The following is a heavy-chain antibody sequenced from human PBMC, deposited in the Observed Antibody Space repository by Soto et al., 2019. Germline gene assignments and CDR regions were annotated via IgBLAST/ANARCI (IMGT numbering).Heavy chain of an antibody. V-gene: IGHV3-74*01. CDR2: INDQGGSP. D-gene: IGHD5-18*01. J-gene: IGHJ4*02. CDR3: ARDAGYSYGPFDY. CDR1: GFSFSNYW. Sequence: GGSLRLSCAASGFSFSNYWMHWVRQAPGKGLVWVSRINDQGGSPSYADSVKGRFTISRDNAKNTLYLEMTSLRADDTAVYYCARDAGYSYGPFDYWGQGTLVTVSS.